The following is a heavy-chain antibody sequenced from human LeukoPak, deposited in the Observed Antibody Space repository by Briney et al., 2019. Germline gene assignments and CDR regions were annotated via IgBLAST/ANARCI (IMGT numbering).Heavy chain of an antibody. CDR2: ISYDGSNK. D-gene: IGHD4-17*01. CDR1: GFTFSRYG. J-gene: IGHJ4*02. V-gene: IGHV3-30*18. Sequence: PGRSLRLSCAASGFTFSRYGMHWVRQAPGKGLEWVAVISYDGSNKYYADSVKGRFTISRDTSKNTLYLQMNSLRAEDTAVYYCAKDREDFGDYGSCFDNWRQGTLVTVSS. CDR3: AKDREDFGDYGSCFDN.